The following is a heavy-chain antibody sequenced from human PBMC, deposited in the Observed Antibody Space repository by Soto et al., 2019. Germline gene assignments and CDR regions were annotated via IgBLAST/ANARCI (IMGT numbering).Heavy chain of an antibody. CDR1: GFTFSSYA. Sequence: PGGSLRLSCAASGFTFSSYAMSWVRQAPGKGLEWVSVISGSGDSTYYADSVKGRFTISRDNSKNTLYLQMNSLRAEDTAVYYCARTGPYTVGYFDYWGQGTLVTVSS. D-gene: IGHD3-16*01. V-gene: IGHV3-23*01. CDR3: ARTGPYTVGYFDY. J-gene: IGHJ4*02. CDR2: ISGSGDST.